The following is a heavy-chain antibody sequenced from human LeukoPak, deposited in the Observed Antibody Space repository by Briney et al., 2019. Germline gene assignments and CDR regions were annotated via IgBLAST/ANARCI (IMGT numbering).Heavy chain of an antibody. Sequence: GGSLKLSCAASGFRFDAYAMSWVRQAPGKGLEWVSGFSESFSASGGSTYSADSVKGRFTISRDNSKNMLYLQMNSLRAEDTAVYYCAKDRNWNPGAFDIWGQGTMVTVSS. CDR3: AKDRNWNPGAFDI. D-gene: IGHD1-1*01. CDR1: GFRFDAYA. J-gene: IGHJ3*02. CDR2: FSESFSASGGST. V-gene: IGHV3-23*01.